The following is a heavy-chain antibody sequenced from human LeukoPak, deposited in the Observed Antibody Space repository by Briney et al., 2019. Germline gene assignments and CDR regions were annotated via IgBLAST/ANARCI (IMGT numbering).Heavy chain of an antibody. J-gene: IGHJ6*03. V-gene: IGHV3-11*04. D-gene: IGHD3-9*01. CDR1: GFTLSDNY. Sequence: NPGGSLRLSCTASGFTLSDNYMTWIRLSPGTGLEWVSIISSSGTTMYYGDSVRGRFTISRDNAKNFLYLQMSSLRAEDSGLYYCARYRHRTRYDYFYYMDVWGQGTTVTVSS. CDR3: ARYRHRTRYDYFYYMDV. CDR2: ISSSGTTM.